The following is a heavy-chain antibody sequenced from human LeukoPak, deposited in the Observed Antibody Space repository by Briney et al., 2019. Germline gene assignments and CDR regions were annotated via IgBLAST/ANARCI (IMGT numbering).Heavy chain of an antibody. V-gene: IGHV2-5*02. CDR1: GFSLSTSGVG. CDR2: IYWDDDK. D-gene: IGHD3-10*01. J-gene: IGHJ4*02. Sequence: SGPTLVNPTQTLTLTCTFSGFSLSTSGVGVGGIRQPPGKALEWLALIYWDDDKRYSPSLKSRLTITKDTSKNQVVLTMTNMDPVDTATYYCAHREETDYYGSGSFFDYWGQGTLVTVSS. CDR3: AHREETDYYGSGSFFDY.